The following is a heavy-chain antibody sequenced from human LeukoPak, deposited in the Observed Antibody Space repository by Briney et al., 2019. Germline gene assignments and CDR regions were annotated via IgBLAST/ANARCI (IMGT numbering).Heavy chain of an antibody. CDR3: ARDLAYCGGDCGH. CDR1: GFTFSSNS. Sequence: KPGGSLRLSCAASGFTFSSNSMNWVRQAPGKGLEWVSSISGSGTYIYYADSVKGRFTISRDNAKNSVYLQMNSLRAEDTAVYYCARDLAYCGGDCGHWGQGTLVTVST. J-gene: IGHJ4*02. D-gene: IGHD2-21*01. CDR2: ISGSGTYI. V-gene: IGHV3-21*01.